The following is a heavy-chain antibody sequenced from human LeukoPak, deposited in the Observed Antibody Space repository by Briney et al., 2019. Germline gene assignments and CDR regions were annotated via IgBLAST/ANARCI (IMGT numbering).Heavy chain of an antibody. J-gene: IGHJ4*02. CDR2: IYYSGST. V-gene: IGHV4-59*01. CDR3: AREVPIVRGLRWDY. CDR1: GDSISSYY. D-gene: IGHD3-10*01. Sequence: KPSETLSLTCTVSGDSISSYYWNWVRQPPGEGLEWIGYIYYSGSTNCNPSLKSRVTISIDTSKNQFSLKLRSVTAADTAVYYCAREVPIVRGLRWDYWGQGTLVTVSS.